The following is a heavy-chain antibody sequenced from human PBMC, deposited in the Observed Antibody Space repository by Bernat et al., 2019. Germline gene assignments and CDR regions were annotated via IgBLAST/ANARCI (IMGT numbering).Heavy chain of an antibody. V-gene: IGHV3-23*04. J-gene: IGHJ4*02. CDR2: ISGRGDRT. Sequence: EVQLVESGGGLVQPGGSLRLSCAASGFTFSNYAMRWVRQAPGKGLEWVSGISGRGDRTYYADSVKGRLTISRDNSKNTLYLQMNSLRSDDTAVYYCAKPGYCSSNSCYSFDYWGQGTLVTVSS. CDR3: AKPGYCSSNSCYSFDY. CDR1: GFTFSNYA. D-gene: IGHD2-2*01.